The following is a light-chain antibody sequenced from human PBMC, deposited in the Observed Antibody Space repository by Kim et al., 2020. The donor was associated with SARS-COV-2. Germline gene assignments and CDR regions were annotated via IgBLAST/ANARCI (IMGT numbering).Light chain of an antibody. CDR2: YDK. CDR3: AAWDDIQSGPV. V-gene: IGLV1-44*01. Sequence: GQSGTVSCSGGSASCGSNTESWYQQGPGTDPKPLIFYDKERPSGFPDRVAGSKSGTSASLAITGLQSGDEADYYCAAWDDIQSGPVFGGGTKVTVL. J-gene: IGLJ2*01. CDR1: SASCGSNT.